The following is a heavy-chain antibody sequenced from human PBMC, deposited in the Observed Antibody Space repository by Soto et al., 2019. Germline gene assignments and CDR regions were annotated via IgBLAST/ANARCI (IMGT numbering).Heavy chain of an antibody. J-gene: IGHJ4*02. D-gene: IGHD3-22*01. CDR1: GDSISSTGYY. Sequence: QLQLQESGPGLVKPSETLSLTCSVSGDSISSTGYYWAWIRQPPGKGLEWIGSIDHRGSTYYNASLKSRVAISVDTSKNQFSLRLTSVTAADTAVYFCARPGDSSGYWNGWGQGTLVTVSS. CDR2: IDHRGST. CDR3: ARPGDSSGYWNG. V-gene: IGHV4-39*01.